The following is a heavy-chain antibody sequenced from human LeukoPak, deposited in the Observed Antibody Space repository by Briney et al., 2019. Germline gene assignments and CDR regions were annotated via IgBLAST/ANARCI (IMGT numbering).Heavy chain of an antibody. CDR1: GFTFSTYA. Sequence: GGSLRLSCAASGFTFSTYAMHWVRQAPGKGLEYVSAISSDGGNTYYANSVKGRFTISRDNSKNTLYLQMNSLRAEDTAVYYCAKAPSFFNWGSWYYFDYWGQGTLVTVSS. D-gene: IGHD7-27*01. CDR2: ISSDGGNT. J-gene: IGHJ4*02. V-gene: IGHV3-64*01. CDR3: AKAPSFFNWGSWYYFDY.